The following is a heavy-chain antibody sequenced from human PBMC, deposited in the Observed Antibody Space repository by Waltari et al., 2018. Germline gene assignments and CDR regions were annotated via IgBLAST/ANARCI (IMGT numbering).Heavy chain of an antibody. CDR2: GHPEDGET. CDR3: ATVEGYSSSYFDY. CDR1: GYTFTDYY. Sequence: EVQRVQYGAEVKKPGGTDKISCKASGYTFTDYYMPRVEPAPGKGPGWMGRGHPEDGETRYAEKFKGRVTITADTSTDTAYMELSSLRSEDTAVYYCATVEGYSSSYFDYGGQGTLVTVSS. V-gene: IGHV1-69-2*01. J-gene: IGHJ4*02. D-gene: IGHD6-6*01.